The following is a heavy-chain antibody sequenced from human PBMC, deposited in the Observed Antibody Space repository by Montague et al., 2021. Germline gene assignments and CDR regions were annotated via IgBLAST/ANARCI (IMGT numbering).Heavy chain of an antibody. Sequence: TLSLTCTVSGDSLSSVGYSWTWIPQHPGKGLEWIGYVYYSGGTYYNPSLKSRVTISGDTSKNHFSLRLTSVTAADTAVYYCARGRLATGDFDYWGQGTLVTVSS. J-gene: IGHJ4*01. CDR2: VYYSGGT. CDR1: GDSLSSVGYS. D-gene: IGHD6-13*01. V-gene: IGHV4-31*03. CDR3: ARGRLATGDFDY.